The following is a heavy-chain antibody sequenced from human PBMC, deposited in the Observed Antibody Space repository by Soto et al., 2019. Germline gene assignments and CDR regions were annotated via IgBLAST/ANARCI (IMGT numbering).Heavy chain of an antibody. CDR3: ARASTGATLGVLGS. J-gene: IGHJ5*02. V-gene: IGHV3-48*03. Sequence: GGSLRLSCAASGFTFDTYEMNWVRQAPGKGLEWVAYIGHSGAIKYYAASVKGRFIISRDNAKNSLYLQMNSLRAEDTAVYYCARASTGATLGVLGSWGQGTLVTVSS. CDR1: GFTFDTYE. D-gene: IGHD3-3*01. CDR2: IGHSGAIK.